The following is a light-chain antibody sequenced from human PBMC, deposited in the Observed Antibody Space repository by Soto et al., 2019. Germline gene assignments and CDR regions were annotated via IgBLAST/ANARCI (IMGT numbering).Light chain of an antibody. V-gene: IGKV1-5*01. CDR2: DAS. J-gene: IGKJ3*01. Sequence: DIQMTQSPSTLSASVGDRVTITCRASQSISSWLAWYQQKPGKAPKLLIYDASSLESGVPSRFSGSGSGTEFTLTISSLQPDDFATYSCQQYNSYSLLAFGPGTKVDIK. CDR1: QSISSW. CDR3: QQYNSYSLLA.